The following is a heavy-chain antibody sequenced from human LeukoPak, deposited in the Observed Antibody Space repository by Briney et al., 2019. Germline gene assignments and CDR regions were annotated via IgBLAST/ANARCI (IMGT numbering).Heavy chain of an antibody. CDR1: GYTFTSDV. CDR3: ARDFNDIIVVPGGFDP. Sequence: GASVKVSCKASGYTFTSDVISWGRQTPGEGREWMGWISAYNGNTTYAQKLQGRVTMTTDTSTSTAYMELRSLRSDDTAVYYCARDFNDIIVVPGGFDPWGQGTLVTVSS. V-gene: IGHV1-18*01. CDR2: ISAYNGNT. J-gene: IGHJ5*02. D-gene: IGHD2-2*01.